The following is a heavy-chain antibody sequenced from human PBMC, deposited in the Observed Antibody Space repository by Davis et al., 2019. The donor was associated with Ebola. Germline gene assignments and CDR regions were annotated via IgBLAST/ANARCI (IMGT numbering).Heavy chain of an antibody. Sequence: PGGSLRLSCAASGFTFSRYWMHWVRQAPGKGLVWVSRIKSDGSSTNYADSVKGRFTISRDNAKNTLYLQMNSLRAEDTAVYYCARGGTTVTTPLDYWGQGTQVTVSS. D-gene: IGHD4-11*01. CDR2: IKSDGSST. CDR1: GFTFSRYW. V-gene: IGHV3-74*01. J-gene: IGHJ4*02. CDR3: ARGGTTVTTPLDY.